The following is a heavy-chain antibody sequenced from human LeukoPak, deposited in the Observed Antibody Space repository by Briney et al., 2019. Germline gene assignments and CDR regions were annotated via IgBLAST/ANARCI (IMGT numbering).Heavy chain of an antibody. D-gene: IGHD3-22*01. Sequence: GGSLRLSCAASGFTFSSYAMTWVRQAPGKGLEWVSVISGSGSSTYYADSVKGRFTISRGNSKNTLYLQMNSLRAEDTAVYYCATFSSGYPYFDYWGQGTLVTVSS. CDR3: ATFSSGYPYFDY. CDR1: GFTFSSYA. V-gene: IGHV3-23*01. CDR2: ISGSGSST. J-gene: IGHJ4*02.